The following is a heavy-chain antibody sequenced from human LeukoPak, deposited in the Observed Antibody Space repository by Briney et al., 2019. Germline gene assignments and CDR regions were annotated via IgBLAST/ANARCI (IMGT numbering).Heavy chain of an antibody. CDR2: IYYSGST. CDR1: GGSISSYY. Sequence: SETLSLTCTVSGGSISSYYWSWLRQPPGKGLEWIGYIYYSGSTNYNPSLKSRVTISVETSKNQFSLKLSSVTAADTAVYYCARLYSSSFPLYWGQGTLVTVSS. V-gene: IGHV4-59*08. J-gene: IGHJ4*02. CDR3: ARLYSSSFPLY. D-gene: IGHD6-6*01.